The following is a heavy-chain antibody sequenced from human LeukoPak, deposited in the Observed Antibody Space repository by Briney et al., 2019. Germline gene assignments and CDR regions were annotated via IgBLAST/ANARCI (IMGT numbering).Heavy chain of an antibody. Sequence: SQTLSLTCDISGDSVSSNSATWTWIRQSPSRGLKWLGRTYYKSKWYYDYAVSVRSRITINPDTSKNQFSLHLHSVTPEDTAVYYCARTYSSGSLDLWGQGTLVTVSS. D-gene: IGHD2-15*01. CDR2: TYYKSKWYY. CDR1: GDSVSSNSAT. V-gene: IGHV6-1*01. CDR3: ARTYSSGSLDL. J-gene: IGHJ5*02.